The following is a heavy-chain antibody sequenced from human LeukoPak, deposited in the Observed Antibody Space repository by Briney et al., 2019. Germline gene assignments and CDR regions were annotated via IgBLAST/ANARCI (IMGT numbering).Heavy chain of an antibody. V-gene: IGHV4-30-4*01. Sequence: SETLSLTCTVSGDSISRGDYYWSWIRQPPGKGLEWSGYIYYSGSTYYNPSLKSRVTISVDTSKNQFSLKLSSVTAADPAVYYCARWGTMIVVAHHSGSQRFDPWGQGTLVTVSS. CDR2: IYYSGST. CDR1: GDSISRGDYY. CDR3: ARWGTMIVVAHHSGSQRFDP. J-gene: IGHJ5*02. D-gene: IGHD3-22*01.